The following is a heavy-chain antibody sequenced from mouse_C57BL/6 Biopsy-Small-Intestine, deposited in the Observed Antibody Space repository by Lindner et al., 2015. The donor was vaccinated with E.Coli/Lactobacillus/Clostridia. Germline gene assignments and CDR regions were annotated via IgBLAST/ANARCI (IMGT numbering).Heavy chain of an antibody. V-gene: IGHV5-6*01. Sequence: VQLQESGGDLVKPGGSLKLSCAASGFTFSNYGMSWVRQTPDKRLEWVATINNGGSYISYLDSVKGRFTISRDNAKNTLYLQMSSLKSEDTAMYYCASRHYYGSSSFAYWGQGTLVTVSA. CDR3: ASRHYYGSSSFAY. J-gene: IGHJ3*01. D-gene: IGHD1-1*01. CDR1: GFTFSNYG. CDR2: INNGGSYI.